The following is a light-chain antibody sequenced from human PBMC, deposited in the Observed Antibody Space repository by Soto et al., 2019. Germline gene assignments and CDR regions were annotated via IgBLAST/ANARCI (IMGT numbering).Light chain of an antibody. CDR1: SGHSSYA. CDR3: QTWGTGIHRVV. CDR2: LNSDGSH. V-gene: IGLV4-69*01. J-gene: IGLJ2*01. Sequence: QAVVTQSPSASASLGASVKLTCTLSSGHSSYAIAWHQQQPEKGPRYLMKLNSDGSHNKGDGIPDRFSGSSSGAERYLTISSLQSEDEADYYCQTWGTGIHRVVFGGGTKVTVL.